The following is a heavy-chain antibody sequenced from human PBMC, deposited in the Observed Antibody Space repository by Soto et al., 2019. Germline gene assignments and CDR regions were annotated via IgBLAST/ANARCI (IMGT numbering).Heavy chain of an antibody. D-gene: IGHD6-13*01. J-gene: IGHJ6*02. Sequence: PSETLSLTCTVSGGSISSGGYYWSWIRQHPGKGLEWIGYIYYSGSTYYNPSLKSRVTISVDTSKNQFSLKLSSVTAADTAVYYCAREGLGSXGIAAAGGDYYYYGMDVWGQGTTVTVSS. V-gene: IGHV4-31*03. CDR3: AREGLGSXGIAAAGGDYYYYGMDV. CDR1: GGSISSGGYY. CDR2: IYYSGST.